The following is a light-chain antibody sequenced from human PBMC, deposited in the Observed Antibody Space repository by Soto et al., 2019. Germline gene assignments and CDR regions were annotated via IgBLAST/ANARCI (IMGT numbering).Light chain of an antibody. V-gene: IGLV7-46*01. CDR2: DTT. CDR3: LLSYSGTNWV. Sequence: QAVVTQEPSLTVSPGGTVTLTCGSSTGAVTSGHYPYWFQQKPGQAPRTLIYDTTNKHSWTPAQFSGSLLGGKAALTLAGAQTDDEADYYCLLSYSGTNWVFGGGTQLTVL. J-gene: IGLJ3*02. CDR1: TGAVTSGHY.